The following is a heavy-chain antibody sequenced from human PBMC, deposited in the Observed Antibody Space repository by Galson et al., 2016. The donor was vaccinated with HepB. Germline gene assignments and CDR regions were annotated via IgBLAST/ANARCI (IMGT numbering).Heavy chain of an antibody. CDR2: IKEDGSDK. Sequence: SLRLSCAASGFVFSGFSMNWVRQAPGRGLEWVANIKEDGSDKHYVDSVRGRFTISRDNAKNSVYLQLNSLRAEDTAVYYCARAAHSSGYCDVFDIWGQGTKVTVSS. J-gene: IGHJ3*02. D-gene: IGHD3-22*01. V-gene: IGHV3-7*02. CDR3: ARAAHSSGYCDVFDI. CDR1: GFVFSGFS.